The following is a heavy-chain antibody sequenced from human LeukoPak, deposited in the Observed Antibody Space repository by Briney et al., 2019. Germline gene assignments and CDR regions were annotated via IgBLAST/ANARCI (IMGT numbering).Heavy chain of an antibody. V-gene: IGHV4-39*01. Sequence: PSETLSLTCTVSGGSISSSSYCWGWIRQPPGKGLEWIGSIYYSGSTYYNPSLKSRVTISVDTSKNQFSLKLSSVTAADTAVYYCAIYCSSTSCYRGGYYYMDVWGKGTTVTVSS. CDR3: AIYCSSTSCYRGGYYYMDV. CDR1: GGSISSSSYC. CDR2: IYYSGST. D-gene: IGHD2-2*01. J-gene: IGHJ6*03.